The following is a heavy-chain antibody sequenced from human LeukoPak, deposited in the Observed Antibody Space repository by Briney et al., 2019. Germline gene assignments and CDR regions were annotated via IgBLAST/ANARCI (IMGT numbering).Heavy chain of an antibody. CDR3: AREDTSGWYWFDP. D-gene: IGHD6-19*01. V-gene: IGHV3-30*01. CDR1: GFPFTSYT. J-gene: IGHJ5*02. CDR2: LSYDLRNE. Sequence: GGSLRLSCAASGFPFTSYTMHWVRQAPGKGLEWVAVLSYDLRNEYYADSVKGRFTISRDNSKNTLYLQMNRQRAEHTAVYYCAREDTSGWYWFDPWGQGTLVTVSS.